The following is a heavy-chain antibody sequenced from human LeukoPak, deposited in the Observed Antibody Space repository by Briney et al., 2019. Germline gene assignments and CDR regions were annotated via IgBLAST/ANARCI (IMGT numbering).Heavy chain of an antibody. J-gene: IGHJ4*02. CDR3: AREVRVVPAGYFDY. V-gene: IGHV3-30*04. CDR1: GFTFSSYA. CDR2: ISYDGSNK. Sequence: GGSLRLSCAASGFTFSSYAMHWVRQAPGKGLEWVAVISYDGSNKYYADSVKGRFTISRDNSKNTLYLQMNSLRAEDTAVYYCAREVRVVPAGYFDYWGQGTLVTVSS. D-gene: IGHD2-2*01.